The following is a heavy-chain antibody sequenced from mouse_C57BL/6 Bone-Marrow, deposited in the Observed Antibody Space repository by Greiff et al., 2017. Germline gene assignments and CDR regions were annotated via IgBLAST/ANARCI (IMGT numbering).Heavy chain of an antibody. V-gene: IGHV1-81*01. D-gene: IGHD1-1*01. Sequence: QVQLQESGAELARPGASVKLSCKASGYTFTSYGISWVKQRTGQGLEWIGEIYPRSGNTYYNEKFKGKATLTADTSSSTAYMELRSLTSEDAAVYFCASRYGSSQPHWGQGTSVTVSS. CDR3: ASRYGSSQPH. CDR2: IYPRSGNT. J-gene: IGHJ4*01. CDR1: GYTFTSYG.